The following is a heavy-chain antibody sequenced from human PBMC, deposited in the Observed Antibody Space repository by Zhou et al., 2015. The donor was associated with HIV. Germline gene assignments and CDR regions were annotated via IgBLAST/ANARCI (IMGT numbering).Heavy chain of an antibody. Sequence: LMQSGTEVTKPGSSVKVSCRASGGTSSSYAVSWVRQAPGQGLEWMGWINADNGKTNYAQKFQGRVTLTTDRSTRTAYMELRTLRSDDAAIYYCATDDIGGYHSFNYWAREPWSASP. V-gene: IGHV1-18*01. CDR2: INADNGKT. CDR3: ATDDIGGYHSFNY. J-gene: IGHJ4*02. D-gene: IGHD3-22*01. CDR1: GGTSSSYA.